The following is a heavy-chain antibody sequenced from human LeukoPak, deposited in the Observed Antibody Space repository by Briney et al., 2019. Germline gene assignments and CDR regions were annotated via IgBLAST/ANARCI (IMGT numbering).Heavy chain of an antibody. CDR2: IYYSGST. CDR3: AKGYWFDP. J-gene: IGHJ5*02. V-gene: IGHV4-59*08. Sequence: KPSETLSLTCTLSGGSISSYYWSWIRQPPGKGLEWIGYIYYSGSTNYNPSLKSRVTISVDTSKNQFSLKLSSVTAADTAVYYCAKGYWFDPWGQGTLVTVSS. CDR1: GGSISSYY.